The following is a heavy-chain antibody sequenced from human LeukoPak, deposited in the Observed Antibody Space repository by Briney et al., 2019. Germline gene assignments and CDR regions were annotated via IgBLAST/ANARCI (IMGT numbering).Heavy chain of an antibody. D-gene: IGHD2-2*02. CDR2: IKQDGSEK. Sequence: GGSLRLSCAASGFTLSSYWMSWVRQAPGKGLEWVANIKQDGSEKYYVDSVKGRFTISRDNAKNSLYLQMNSLRAEDTAVYYCARAGYCSSTSCYNYFDYWGQGTLVTVSS. J-gene: IGHJ4*02. V-gene: IGHV3-7*01. CDR1: GFTLSSYW. CDR3: ARAGYCSSTSCYNYFDY.